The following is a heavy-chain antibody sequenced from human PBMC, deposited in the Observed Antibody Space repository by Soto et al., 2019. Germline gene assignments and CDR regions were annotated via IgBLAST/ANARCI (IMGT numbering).Heavy chain of an antibody. Sequence: GESLKISCKGSGYSFTSYWIGWVRQMPGKGLEWMGIIYPGDSDTRYSPSLQGQVTISADKSISTAYLQWSSLKASDTAMYYCARHYDDFWSGKAYMDVWGKGTTVTVSS. CDR3: ARHYDDFWSGKAYMDV. CDR2: IYPGDSDT. CDR1: GYSFTSYW. J-gene: IGHJ6*03. V-gene: IGHV5-51*01. D-gene: IGHD3-3*01.